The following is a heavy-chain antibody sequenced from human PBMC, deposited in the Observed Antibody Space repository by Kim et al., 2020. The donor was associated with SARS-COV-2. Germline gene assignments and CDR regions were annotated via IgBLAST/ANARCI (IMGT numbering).Heavy chain of an antibody. D-gene: IGHD2-2*01. Sequence: NPSLKRRVTISVDTSKNQFSLKLSSVTAADTAVYYCASLKVVPAAIGVDYWGQGTLVTVSS. CDR3: ASLKVVPAAIGVDY. J-gene: IGHJ4*02. V-gene: IGHV4-39*01.